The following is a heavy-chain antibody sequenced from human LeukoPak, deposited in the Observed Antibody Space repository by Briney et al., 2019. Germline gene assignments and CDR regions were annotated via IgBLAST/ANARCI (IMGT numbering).Heavy chain of an antibody. J-gene: IGHJ3*02. CDR1: GFTFSDYY. Sequence: GGSLRLSCAASGFTFSDYYMTWIRRAPGKGLEWVSYISSSGSTIYYADSVKGRFTISRDNAKNSLLLQMNSLRAEDTALYYCARGYSRAAFDIWGQGTVVAVSS. CDR2: ISSSGSTI. D-gene: IGHD2-15*01. V-gene: IGHV3-11*04. CDR3: ARGYSRAAFDI.